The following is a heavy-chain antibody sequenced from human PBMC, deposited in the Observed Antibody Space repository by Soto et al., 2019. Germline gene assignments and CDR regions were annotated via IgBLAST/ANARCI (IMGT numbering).Heavy chain of an antibody. CDR2: IDPSDSYT. Sequence: GRSLKISCKGSGYSFTSYWISWVRQMPGKGLEWMGRIDPSDSYTNYSPSFQGHVTISADKSISTAYLQWSSLKASDTAMYYCARRRRYYYGMDVWGQGTTVTVSS. CDR1: GYSFTSYW. V-gene: IGHV5-10-1*01. J-gene: IGHJ6*02. CDR3: ARRRRYYYGMDV. D-gene: IGHD4-17*01.